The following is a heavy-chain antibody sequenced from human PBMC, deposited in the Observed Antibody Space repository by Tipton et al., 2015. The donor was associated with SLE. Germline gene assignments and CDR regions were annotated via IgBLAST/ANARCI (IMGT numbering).Heavy chain of an antibody. Sequence: WVRPAPGKGLEWIGSIYYSGSTYYNPSLKSRVTISVDTSKNQFSLKLSSVTAADTGVYYCARGVAFDSWGRGTLVTVSS. V-gene: IGHV4-39*07. CDR3: ARGVAFDS. CDR2: IYYSGST. J-gene: IGHJ4*02.